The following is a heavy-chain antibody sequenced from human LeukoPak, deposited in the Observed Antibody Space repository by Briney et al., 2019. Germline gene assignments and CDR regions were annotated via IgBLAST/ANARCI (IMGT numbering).Heavy chain of an antibody. V-gene: IGHV4-39*07. CDR3: ARDFSAAFDI. J-gene: IGHJ3*02. CDR2: IYYSGST. D-gene: IGHD2/OR15-2a*01. Sequence: KPSQTLSLTCTVSGGSISSGGYYWSWIRQPPGKGLEWIGSIYYSGSTYYNPSLKSRVTISVDTSKSQFSLNLSSVTAADTAVYYCARDFSAAFDIWGQGTMVTVSS. CDR1: GGSISSGGYY.